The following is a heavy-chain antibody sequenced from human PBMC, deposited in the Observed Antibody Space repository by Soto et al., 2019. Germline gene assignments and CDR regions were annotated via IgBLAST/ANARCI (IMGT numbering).Heavy chain of an antibody. V-gene: IGHV3-23*01. CDR1: GFTFSRYA. Sequence: GGSLRLSCAGSGFTFSRYAMDWVRQAPGKXLEWVSIISSRGDRTSYAESVKGRFTISRDDSKNTLFLHMNSLGAEDTAVYYCAKETGYSYGFQPNALDVWGQGTTVTVSS. J-gene: IGHJ6*02. CDR3: AKETGYSYGFQPNALDV. D-gene: IGHD5-18*01. CDR2: ISSRGDRT.